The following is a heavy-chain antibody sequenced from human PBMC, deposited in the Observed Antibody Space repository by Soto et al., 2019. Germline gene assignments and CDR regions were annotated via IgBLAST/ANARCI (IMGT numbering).Heavy chain of an antibody. CDR2: ISGSGGST. CDR1: GFTFSSYA. CDR3: AKADYDFWSGYLELDY. D-gene: IGHD3-3*01. Sequence: GGSLRLSCAASGFTFSSYAMSWVRQAPGKGLEWVSAISGSGGSTYYADSVKGRFTISRDNSKNTLYLQMNSLRAEDTAVYYCAKADYDFWSGYLELDYWGQGTLVTVSS. J-gene: IGHJ4*02. V-gene: IGHV3-23*01.